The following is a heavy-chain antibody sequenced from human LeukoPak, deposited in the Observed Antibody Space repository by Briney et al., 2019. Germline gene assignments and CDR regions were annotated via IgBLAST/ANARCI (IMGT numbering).Heavy chain of an antibody. CDR1: GFPFSNYW. D-gene: IGHD3-3*01. J-gene: IGHJ3*02. V-gene: IGHV3-7*01. CDR2: IKQDGSEK. CDR3: ARDSPSGNYDFWSGLHAFDI. Sequence: GGSLRLSCAASGFPFSNYWMSWVRQTPGKGLEWVANIKQDGSEKYYVDSVKGRFTISRDNAKNSLSLQMNSLRAEDTAVYYCARDSPSGNYDFWSGLHAFDIWGQGTMVTVSS.